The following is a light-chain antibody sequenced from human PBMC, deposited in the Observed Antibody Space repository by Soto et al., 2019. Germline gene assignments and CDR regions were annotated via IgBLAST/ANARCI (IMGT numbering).Light chain of an antibody. Sequence: EIVLTNSPGTLSLSPGERATLSCRASLTISDSYLAWYQQKAGQAPRLVIYGASNRATGIPDRFSASGSGTDFTLTISRLEPEDFAVYYCQQYSVPPLTFGQGTKVDIK. J-gene: IGKJ1*01. CDR1: LTISDSY. CDR2: GAS. V-gene: IGKV3-20*01. CDR3: QQYSVPPLT.